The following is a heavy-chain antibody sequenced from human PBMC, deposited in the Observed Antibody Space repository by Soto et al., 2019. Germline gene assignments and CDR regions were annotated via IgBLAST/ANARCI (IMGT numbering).Heavy chain of an antibody. J-gene: IGHJ4*02. CDR1: SGSISSSNW. CDR2: IYHSGNT. CDR3: ARDSETRGIDY. V-gene: IGHV4-4*02. Sequence: QVQLQESGPGLVKPSGTLSLTCAVSSGSISSSNWWSWVRQPPGKGLEWIGEIYHSGNTNYKPSLKSPVTISVDKSKNQFSLKLSSVTAADTAVYYCARDSETRGIDYWGQGTLVTVSS. D-gene: IGHD3-16*01.